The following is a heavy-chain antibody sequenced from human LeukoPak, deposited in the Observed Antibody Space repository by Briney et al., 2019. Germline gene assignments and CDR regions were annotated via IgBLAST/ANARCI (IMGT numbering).Heavy chain of an antibody. D-gene: IGHD2-15*01. CDR1: GFTFSSYA. Sequence: GGSLRLSCAASGFTFSSYAMHWVRQAPGKGLEWVAVISYDGSNKYYADSVKGRFTISRDNSKNTLYLQMNSLRAEDTAVYYCARLRGSWIDYWGQGTLVTVSS. CDR3: ARLRGSWIDY. CDR2: ISYDGSNK. J-gene: IGHJ4*02. V-gene: IGHV3-30-3*01.